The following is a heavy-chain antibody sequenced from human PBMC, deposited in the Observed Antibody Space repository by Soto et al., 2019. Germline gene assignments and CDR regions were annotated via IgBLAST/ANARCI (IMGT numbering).Heavy chain of an antibody. CDR2: IERDDDDK. J-gene: IGHJ6*02. Sequence: SGPTLVNPTETLTLTCTFSGFPLTSPGMCVSWIRQPPGKALEWLALIERDDDDKYYSTSLKTRLTISKDTRKNQVVLTMANMDPADTGTYYCARSIRGPRRLNGMDVWGQGTTVTVSS. V-gene: IGHV2-70*13. CDR3: ARSIRGPRRLNGMDV. D-gene: IGHD1-20*01. CDR1: GFPLTSPGMC.